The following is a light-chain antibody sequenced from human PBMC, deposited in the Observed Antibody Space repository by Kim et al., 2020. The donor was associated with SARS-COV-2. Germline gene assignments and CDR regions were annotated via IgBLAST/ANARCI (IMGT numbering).Light chain of an antibody. Sequence: SYELTQPPSVSVAPGKTARITCGGNNIGSESVHWYQQKPGQAPGLVIYYDSDRPSGIPERFSGSNSGNTATLTISRVEAGDEADYYCQVWDGSSDYPVFGGGTQLTVL. CDR1: NIGSES. CDR2: YDS. V-gene: IGLV3-21*04. CDR3: QVWDGSSDYPV. J-gene: IGLJ3*02.